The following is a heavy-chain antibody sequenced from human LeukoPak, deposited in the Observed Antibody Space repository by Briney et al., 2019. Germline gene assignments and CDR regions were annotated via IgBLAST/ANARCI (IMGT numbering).Heavy chain of an antibody. Sequence: ESPCLTSALYGGSFRGYNWCWSRPPPGKGLGWVWEINHRGSTNYNPSLNIRVTISVDTSKNQSSLKLSSVTAADTAVYYCASSPAPDFTSSGYIALPFSYWGQGTLVTVSS. J-gene: IGHJ4*02. D-gene: IGHD3-22*01. CDR2: INHRGST. CDR3: ASSPAPDFTSSGYIALPFSY. V-gene: IGHV4-34*01. CDR1: GGSFRGYN.